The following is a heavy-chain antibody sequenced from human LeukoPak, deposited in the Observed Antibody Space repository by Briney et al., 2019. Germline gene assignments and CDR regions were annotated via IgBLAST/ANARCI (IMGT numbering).Heavy chain of an antibody. CDR2: ISSSGGST. J-gene: IGHJ4*02. CDR3: AKDGQYSSSSPYYFDY. D-gene: IGHD6-6*01. Sequence: GGPLRLSCAASGFTFSSYAMSWVRQAPGKGLEWVSGISSSGGSTYYADSVKGRFTISRDNSKNTLYLQMNSLRAEDTAVYYCAKDGQYSSSSPYYFDYWGQGTLVTVSS. V-gene: IGHV3-23*01. CDR1: GFTFSSYA.